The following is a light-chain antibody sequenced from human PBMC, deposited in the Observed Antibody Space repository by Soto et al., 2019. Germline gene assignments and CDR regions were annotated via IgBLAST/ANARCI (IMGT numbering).Light chain of an antibody. CDR3: SSYTNITTRACV. V-gene: IGLV2-14*01. CDR1: SSDIGAFNY. Sequence: QSVLTQPASVSGSPGQSITISCTGSSSDIGAFNYVAWYQQHPGKAPKLIIHGVTNRPSGVSSRFSGSKSGNTASLTISGLQAEDEAEYYCSSYTNITTRACVFGTGTKVTVL. J-gene: IGLJ1*01. CDR2: GVT.